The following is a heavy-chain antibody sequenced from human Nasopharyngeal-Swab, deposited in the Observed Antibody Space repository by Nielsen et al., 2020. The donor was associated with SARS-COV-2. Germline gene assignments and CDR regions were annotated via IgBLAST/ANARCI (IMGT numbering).Heavy chain of an antibody. V-gene: IGHV3-30-3*01. CDR2: ISYDGSNK. CDR1: GFTFSSYA. CDR3: ARSPYGSEENWFDP. J-gene: IGHJ5*02. Sequence: SLKISCAASGFTFSSYAMHWVRQAPGKGLEWVAVISYDGSNKYYADSVKGRFTISRDNSKNTLYLQMNSLRAEDTAVYYCARSPYGSEENWFDPWGQGTLVTVSS. D-gene: IGHD3-10*01.